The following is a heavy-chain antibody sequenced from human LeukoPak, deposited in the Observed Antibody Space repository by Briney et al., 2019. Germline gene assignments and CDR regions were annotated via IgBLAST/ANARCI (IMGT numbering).Heavy chain of an antibody. CDR2: MNPNSGNT. CDR1: GYTFTSYG. CDR3: ARAVRGGENTYYYYMDV. D-gene: IGHD1/OR15-1a*01. J-gene: IGHJ6*03. Sequence: ASVKVSFKASGYTFTSYGINWVRQATGQGLEWMGWMNPNSGNTGYAQKFQGRVTITRNTSISTAYMELSSLRSEDTAVYYCARAVRGGENTYYYYMDVWGKGTTVTVSS. V-gene: IGHV1-8*03.